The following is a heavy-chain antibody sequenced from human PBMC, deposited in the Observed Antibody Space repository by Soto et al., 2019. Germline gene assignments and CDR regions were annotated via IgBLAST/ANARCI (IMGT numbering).Heavy chain of an antibody. V-gene: IGHV1-69*06. J-gene: IGHJ6*02. CDR2: IIPIFGTA. Sequence: QVQLVQSGAEVKKPGSSVKVSCKASGGTFSSYAISWVRQAPGQGLEWMGGIIPIFGTANYAQKFQGRVTFTADKSTSKAYMELSSLRYEDTAVYYCARRGGEYYGMDVWGQGTTVTVSS. CDR3: ARRGGEYYGMDV. CDR1: GGTFSSYA. D-gene: IGHD3-16*01.